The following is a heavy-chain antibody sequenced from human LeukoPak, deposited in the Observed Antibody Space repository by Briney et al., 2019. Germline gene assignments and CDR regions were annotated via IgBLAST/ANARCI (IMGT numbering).Heavy chain of an antibody. Sequence: PSEALSLTCTVSGGSISSYYWSWIRQPAGKGLEWIGRIYTSGSTNYNPSLKSRVTMSVDTSKNQFSLKLSSVTAADTAMYYCAREHSYGLYYYYYGMDVWGQGTTVTVSS. CDR3: AREHSYGLYYYYYGMDV. CDR1: GGSISSYY. J-gene: IGHJ6*02. D-gene: IGHD5-18*01. CDR2: IYTSGST. V-gene: IGHV4-4*07.